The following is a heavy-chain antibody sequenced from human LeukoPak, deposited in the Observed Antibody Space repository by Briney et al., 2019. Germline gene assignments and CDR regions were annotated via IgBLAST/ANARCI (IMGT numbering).Heavy chain of an antibody. Sequence: ASVKVSCKASGYTFTRYGISWVRQAPGQGLEWMGWISTDNGNTKYSKKLQGRVTMTTDTSTSTAYMELSSLRSEDTAVYYCAREGLLFWFVPWGEGTLVTVSS. V-gene: IGHV1-18*01. J-gene: IGHJ5*02. CDR1: GYTFTRYG. CDR3: AREGLLFWFVP. CDR2: ISTDNGNT. D-gene: IGHD2-15*01.